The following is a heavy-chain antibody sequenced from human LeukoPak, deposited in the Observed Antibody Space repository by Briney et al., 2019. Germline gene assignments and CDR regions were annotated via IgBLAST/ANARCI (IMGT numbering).Heavy chain of an antibody. D-gene: IGHD2-2*01. J-gene: IGHJ6*02. V-gene: IGHV1-18*01. CDR1: GYTFTSYG. CDR3: ARRPVVPAGDYGMDV. Sequence: GASVKVFCKASGYTFTSYGISWVRQAPGQGLEWMGWISAYNGNTNYAQKLQGRVTMTTDTSTSTAYMELRSLRSDDTAVYYCARRPVVPAGDYGMDVWGQGTTVTVSS. CDR2: ISAYNGNT.